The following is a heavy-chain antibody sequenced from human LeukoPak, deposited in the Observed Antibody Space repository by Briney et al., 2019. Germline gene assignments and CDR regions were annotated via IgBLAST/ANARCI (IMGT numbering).Heavy chain of an antibody. J-gene: IGHJ3*02. D-gene: IGHD1-26*01. V-gene: IGHV3-53*01. CDR1: GFTVSTNY. CDR2: IYSDGMT. CDR3: TRDLREHGVFDI. Sequence: PGGSLRLSCAASGFTVSTNYMTWVRQAPGKGLEWVSEIYSDGMTYYAASVKGRFSISRDNSKNTVYLEMNSLRGDDTAIYYCTRDLREHGVFDIWGQGTMVTVSS.